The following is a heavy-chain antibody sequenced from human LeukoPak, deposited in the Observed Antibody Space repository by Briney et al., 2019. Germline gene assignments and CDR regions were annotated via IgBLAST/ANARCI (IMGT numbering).Heavy chain of an antibody. J-gene: IGHJ4*02. CDR2: IYTSVST. V-gene: IGHV4-4*07. CDR3: ARDGYGSGRLPGD. Sequence: SETLSLTSTVSVGSITRYYWSCIPQPAGNGLEWIGRIYTSVSTNYNPSLKSRVTMSVDTSKNPFSLKLSAVTAADTAVYYCARDGYGSGRLPGDWGQGTLVTVSS. D-gene: IGHD3-10*01. CDR1: VGSITRYY.